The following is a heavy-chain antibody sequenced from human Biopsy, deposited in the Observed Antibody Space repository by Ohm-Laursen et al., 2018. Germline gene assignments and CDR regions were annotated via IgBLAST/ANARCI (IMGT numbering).Heavy chain of an antibody. D-gene: IGHD4-23*01. V-gene: IGHV4-59*11. CDR3: ARGSNEYGGLYFPH. CDR1: GGSFTGHY. J-gene: IGHJ1*01. CDR2: ISHTGYT. Sequence: SDTLSLTCTVSGGSFTGHYWTWIRQPPGKGLAWIGHISHTGYTSYKSSLKSRVTISLDTSRKHFSLRLTSFAAADTAVYYCARGSNEYGGLYFPHWGQGTLVTVSS.